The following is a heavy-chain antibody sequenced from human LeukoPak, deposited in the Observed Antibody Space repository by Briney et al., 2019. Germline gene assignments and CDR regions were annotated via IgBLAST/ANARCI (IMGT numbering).Heavy chain of an antibody. V-gene: IGHV4-39*02. J-gene: IGHJ5*02. CDR1: GSPIYSSSYY. CDR3: ARSGYCSSPSSCYNWFDP. Sequence: SETLSLTCSVSGSPIYSSSYYWGWIRQPPGRGLEWIASIYFSGTTHYNPSLKSRTTISLDTSRNYFSLNLNSVTAADTAVYYCARSGYCSSPSSCYNWFDPWGQGTLVTVSS. D-gene: IGHD2-2*01. CDR2: IYFSGTT.